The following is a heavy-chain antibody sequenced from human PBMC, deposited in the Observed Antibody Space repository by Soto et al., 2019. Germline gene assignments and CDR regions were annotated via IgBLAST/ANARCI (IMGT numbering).Heavy chain of an antibody. CDR2: ISSSGSTI. D-gene: IGHD2-2*01. V-gene: IGHV3-48*03. Sequence: GGSLRLSCAASGFTFSSYEMNWVRQAPGKGLEWVSYISSSGSTIYYADSVKGRFTIPRDNAKNSLYLQMNSLRAEDTAVYYCARAAYCSSTSCYYYYYYMDVWGKGTTVTVSS. CDR1: GFTFSSYE. J-gene: IGHJ6*03. CDR3: ARAAYCSSTSCYYYYYYMDV.